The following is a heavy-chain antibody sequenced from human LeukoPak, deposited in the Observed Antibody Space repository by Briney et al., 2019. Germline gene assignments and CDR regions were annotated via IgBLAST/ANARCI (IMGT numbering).Heavy chain of an antibody. CDR1: GFTVSSNY. CDR3: ARDPGKGYYYYGMDV. J-gene: IGHJ6*02. CDR2: IYSGGST. V-gene: IGHV3-53*01. Sequence: GGSLRLSCAASGFTVSSNYMSWVRQAPGKGLEWVSVIYSGGSTYYADSVKGRFTISRDNSKNTLYLQMNSLRAEDTAVYYCARDPGKGYYYYGMDVWGQGTTVTASS.